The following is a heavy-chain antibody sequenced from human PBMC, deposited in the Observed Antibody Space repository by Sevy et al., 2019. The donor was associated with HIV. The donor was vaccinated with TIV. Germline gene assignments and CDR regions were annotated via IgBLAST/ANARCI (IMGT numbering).Heavy chain of an antibody. V-gene: IGHV3-49*03. D-gene: IGHD3-22*01. CDR3: TRGYYYHSSGYSDY. CDR1: GFTFGDYA. Sequence: YLRLSCTGSGFTFGDYAMSCFRQAPGMGLEWVGFIRSKDYGGATEYAASVKGRFTISRDDSTSIADLQMNSRKSEYTAVYYCTRGYYYHSSGYSDYWGQGTSVTVSS. J-gene: IGHJ4*02. CDR2: IRSKDYGGAT.